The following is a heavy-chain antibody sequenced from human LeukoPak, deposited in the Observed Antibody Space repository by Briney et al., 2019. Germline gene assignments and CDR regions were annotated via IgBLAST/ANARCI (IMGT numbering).Heavy chain of an antibody. CDR2: IWFDGSNK. D-gene: IGHD6-13*01. CDR1: GLTFSSYG. V-gene: IGHV3-33*01. J-gene: IGHJ3*02. CDR3: ARGKEQQLYAFDI. Sequence: PGGSLRLSCAASGLTFSSYGMHWVRQAPGKGLEWVAVIWFDGSNKYYAGSVKGRFTISRDNSKNTLYLQMNSLSAEDTAVYYCARGKEQQLYAFDIWGQGTMVTVSS.